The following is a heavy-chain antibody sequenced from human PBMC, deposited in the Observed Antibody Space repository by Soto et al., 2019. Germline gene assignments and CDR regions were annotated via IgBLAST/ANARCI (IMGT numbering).Heavy chain of an antibody. Sequence: PSETLSLTXTVSGGSISSYYWSWIRQPAGKGLEWIGRIYTSGSTNYNPSLKSRVTMSVDTSKNQFSLKLSSVTAADTAVYYCARDRDSAVAGTNYWFDPWGQGTLVTVS. D-gene: IGHD6-19*01. CDR3: ARDRDSAVAGTNYWFDP. J-gene: IGHJ5*02. CDR2: IYTSGST. CDR1: GGSISSYY. V-gene: IGHV4-4*07.